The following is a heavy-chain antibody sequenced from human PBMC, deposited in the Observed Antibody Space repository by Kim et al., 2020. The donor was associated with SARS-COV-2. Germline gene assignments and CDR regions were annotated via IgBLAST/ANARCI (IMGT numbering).Heavy chain of an antibody. J-gene: IGHJ6*02. V-gene: IGHV3-33*01. CDR1: GFTFSSYG. CDR2: IWYDGSNK. Sequence: GGSLRLSCAASGFTFSSYGMHWVRQAPGKGLEWVAVIWYDGSNKYYADSVKGRFTISRDNSKNTLYLQMNSLRAEDTAVYYCARCIRVGEDTAMGYYYYYGMDVWGQGTTVTVSS. D-gene: IGHD5-18*01. CDR3: ARCIRVGEDTAMGYYYYYGMDV.